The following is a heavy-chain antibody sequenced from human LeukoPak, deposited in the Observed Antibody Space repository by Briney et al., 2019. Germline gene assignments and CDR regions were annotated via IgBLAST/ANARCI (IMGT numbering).Heavy chain of an antibody. Sequence: GVSLRLSCAGSRFTFSSYWMHWVRQAPGKGLVWVSRIKSDGSSTSYADSVKGRFTIARDNAKNTLYLQMNSLRPEDTAVYYCARNDYLGDWGQGTLVTVTS. V-gene: IGHV3-74*01. CDR3: ARNDYLGD. CDR2: IKSDGSST. CDR1: RFTFSSYW. J-gene: IGHJ1*01. D-gene: IGHD2/OR15-2a*01.